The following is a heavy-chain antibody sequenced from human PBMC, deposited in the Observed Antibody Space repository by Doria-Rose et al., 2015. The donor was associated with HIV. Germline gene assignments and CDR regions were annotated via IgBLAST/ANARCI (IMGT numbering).Heavy chain of an antibody. V-gene: IGHV2-26*01. Sequence: QVTLKESGPVLVKPTETLTLTCTVSGVSLSSPGMGVSWIRQPPGKALEWLANIFSDDERSYKTSLKSRLTIASGTSKSQAVLTMTDMDPVDTATYYCARIKSSRWYHKYYFDFWGQGTLVIVSA. CDR3: ARIKSSRWYHKYYFDF. CDR1: GVSLSSPGMG. D-gene: IGHD6-13*01. J-gene: IGHJ4*02. CDR2: IFSDDER.